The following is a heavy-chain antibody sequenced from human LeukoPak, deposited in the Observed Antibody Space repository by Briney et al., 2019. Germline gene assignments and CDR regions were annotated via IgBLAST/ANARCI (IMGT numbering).Heavy chain of an antibody. D-gene: IGHD1-14*01. J-gene: IGHJ6*03. CDR1: GDSISNTNFY. CDR3: ARSLLFTPDVVPYYMDV. V-gene: IGHV4-61*01. Sequence: PSETLSLTCTVSGDSISNTNFYWSWIRQPPGKGLEWIAYIYYTGRTYYNPSLKSRVTISVDTSKNQFSLKLSSVTAADTAVYYCARSLLFTPDVVPYYMDVWGKGTTVTVSS. CDR2: IYYTGRT.